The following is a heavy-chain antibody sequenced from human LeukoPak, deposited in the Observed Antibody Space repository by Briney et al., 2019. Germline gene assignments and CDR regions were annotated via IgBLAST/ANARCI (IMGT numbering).Heavy chain of an antibody. V-gene: IGHV1-46*01. D-gene: IGHD6-19*01. CDR1: GYTFTNYY. CDR3: ARAHAYSSGWYYFDY. J-gene: IGHJ4*02. Sequence: ASVKVSCKASGYTFTNYYIHWVRQAPGQGLEWMGIIDPSGGSTAYAQKFQGRVTMTRDTSTSTVHMELRSLTSEDTAVYYCARAHAYSSGWYYFDYWGQGTLVTVSS. CDR2: IDPSGGST.